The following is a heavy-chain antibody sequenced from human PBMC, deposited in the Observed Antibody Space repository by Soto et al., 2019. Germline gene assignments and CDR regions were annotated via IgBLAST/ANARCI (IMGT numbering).Heavy chain of an antibody. CDR1: GYTFTGYY. J-gene: IGHJ4*02. D-gene: IGHD3-22*01. CDR3: ARMDYDSSGSAVGYYFDY. Sequence: ASVKVSCKASGYTFTGYYMHWVRQAPGQGLEWMGWINPNSGGTNYAQKFQGWVTMTRDTSISTAYMELSRLRSDDTAVYYCARMDYDSSGSAVGYYFDYWGQGTLVTVSS. V-gene: IGHV1-2*04. CDR2: INPNSGGT.